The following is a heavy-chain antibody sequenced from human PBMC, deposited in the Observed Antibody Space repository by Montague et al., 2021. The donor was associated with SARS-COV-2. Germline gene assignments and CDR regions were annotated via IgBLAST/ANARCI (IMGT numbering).Heavy chain of an antibody. CDR3: ARSGWLTRGFDS. CDR2: INYSGIT. CDR1: GGSISTYY. V-gene: IGHV4-59*01. Sequence: SETLSLTCTVTGGSISTYYWSWIRQPPGKGLDWIANINYSGITNXXTSLKSRVSVSLDTSKNHFSLNLKSVTAADTAVYYCARSGWLTRGFDSWGQGTLVFVSS. J-gene: IGHJ4*02. D-gene: IGHD5-12*01.